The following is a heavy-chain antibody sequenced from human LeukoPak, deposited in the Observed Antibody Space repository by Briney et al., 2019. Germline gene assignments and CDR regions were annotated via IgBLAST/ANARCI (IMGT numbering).Heavy chain of an antibody. CDR2: IRSNGGST. V-gene: IGHV3-64D*06. Sequence: GGSLRLSCSASGFTFSNYAIHWVRQAPGKGLEYVSGIRSNGGSTYYADSVKGRFTISRDNSKNTLYLQMSSLTAEDTAEYYCVKDNFDYWGQGTLVTVCS. CDR1: GFTFSNYA. J-gene: IGHJ4*02. CDR3: VKDNFDY.